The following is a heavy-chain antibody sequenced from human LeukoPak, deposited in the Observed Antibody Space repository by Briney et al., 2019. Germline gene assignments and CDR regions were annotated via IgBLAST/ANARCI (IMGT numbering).Heavy chain of an antibody. CDR3: AKYVGRTYYYGSGSYSYYFDY. CDR1: GFTFSGYA. CDR2: ISGSGGST. J-gene: IGHJ4*02. D-gene: IGHD3-10*01. V-gene: IGHV3-23*01. Sequence: GGSLRLSCAASGFTFSGYAMSWVRQAPGKGMEWVSAISGSGGSTYYADSVKGRFTISRDNSKNTLYLQMNSLRAEDTAVYYCAKYVGRTYYYGSGSYSYYFDYWGQGTLVTVSS.